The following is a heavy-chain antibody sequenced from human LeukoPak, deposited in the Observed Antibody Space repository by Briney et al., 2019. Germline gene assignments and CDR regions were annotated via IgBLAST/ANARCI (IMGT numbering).Heavy chain of an antibody. CDR3: TRVSSWFLDY. CDR2: IYNTGST. V-gene: IGHV3-53*01. J-gene: IGHJ4*02. Sequence: GGSLRLSCAASGLTLSDNYMSWVRPAPGKGLEWVSVIYNTGSTYYADSVKGRFTISRDNSKNTMYLQMNSLRVEDTAVYYCTRVSSWFLDYWGQGVLVSVSS. D-gene: IGHD6-13*01. CDR1: GLTLSDNY.